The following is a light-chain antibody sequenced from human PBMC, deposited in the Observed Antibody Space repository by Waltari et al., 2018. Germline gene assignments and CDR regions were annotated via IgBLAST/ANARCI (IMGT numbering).Light chain of an antibody. CDR2: GAS. V-gene: IGKV3-20*01. CDR1: QSVSSSY. J-gene: IGKJ1*01. CDR3: QQYGSSLGT. Sequence: EIVLTQSPGTLSLSPGESATLSCRASQSVSSSYLAWYQQKTGQAPRLLIYGASSRATGIPDRFSGSGSGTDFTLTISRLEPEDFAVYYCQQYGSSLGTFGQGTKVEIK.